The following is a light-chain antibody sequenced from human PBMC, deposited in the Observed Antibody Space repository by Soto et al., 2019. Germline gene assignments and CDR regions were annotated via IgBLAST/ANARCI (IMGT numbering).Light chain of an antibody. V-gene: IGKV1-5*01. Sequence: DIQMTQSPSTLSASVGDRVTITCRASESMSNCLASYQQKPGKAPKLLISGASSLQSGVPSRFSGSASGTEFTLTISSLQPDDIATYYCQQCHRYLTFGQGTKVDIK. CDR1: ESMSNC. J-gene: IGKJ1*01. CDR3: QQCHRYLT. CDR2: GAS.